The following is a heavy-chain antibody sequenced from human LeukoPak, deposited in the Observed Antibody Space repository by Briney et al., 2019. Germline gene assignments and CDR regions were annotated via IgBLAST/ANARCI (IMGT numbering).Heavy chain of an antibody. D-gene: IGHD2-2*01. CDR1: GGSISSYY. J-gene: IGHJ4*02. CDR3: ARGYCSSTSCLPFDY. CDR2: IYASGST. Sequence: SETLSLTCTVSGGSISSYYWSWIRQPAGKGLEWIGRIYASGSTNYNPSLKSRVTLSVDTSKNQFSLKLSSVTAADTAVYYCARGYCSSTSCLPFDYWGQGTLVSVSS. V-gene: IGHV4-4*07.